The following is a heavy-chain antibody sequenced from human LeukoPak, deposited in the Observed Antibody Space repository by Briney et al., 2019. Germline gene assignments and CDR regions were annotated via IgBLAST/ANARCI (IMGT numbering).Heavy chain of an antibody. D-gene: IGHD2-15*01. Sequence: GGSLRLSCVASGFTFDDYGMNWVRQAPGKGLEWVSGSNWNGGSTGYADSVKGRFSLSRDNAKNSLFLQMNSLRAEDTAFYYCVRYTDGWYFDYWGQGTLVTVSS. CDR1: GFTFDDYG. CDR2: SNWNGGST. J-gene: IGHJ4*02. CDR3: VRYTDGWYFDY. V-gene: IGHV3-20*04.